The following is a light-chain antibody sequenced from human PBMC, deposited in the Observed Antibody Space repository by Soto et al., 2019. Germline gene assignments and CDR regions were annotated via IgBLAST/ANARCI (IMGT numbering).Light chain of an antibody. V-gene: IGKV3-20*01. CDR3: QHYDGSPRT. CDR2: GIF. Sequence: ETVLTQSPGTVSLSPGERATLSCTTSQNVRNDYLAWYQQKPGQAPRLLIYGIFNRATGIPDRFSGSGSGTDFTLTISGLEPEDSAVYYCQHYDGSPRTFGPGTKVEI. CDR1: QNVRNDY. J-gene: IGKJ2*01.